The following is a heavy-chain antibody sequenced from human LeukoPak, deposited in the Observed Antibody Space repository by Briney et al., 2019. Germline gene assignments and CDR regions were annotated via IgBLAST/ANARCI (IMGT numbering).Heavy chain of an antibody. CDR3: AKDHIAAADY. CDR1: GFTFSSYG. J-gene: IGHJ4*02. D-gene: IGHD6-13*01. V-gene: IGHV3-30*02. Sequence: GGSLRLSCAASGFTFSSYGMHWVRQAPGKRLEWVAFIRYDGSNKYYADSVKGRFTISRDNSKNTLYLQMNSLRADDTAVYYCAKDHIAAADYWGQGTLVTVSS. CDR2: IRYDGSNK.